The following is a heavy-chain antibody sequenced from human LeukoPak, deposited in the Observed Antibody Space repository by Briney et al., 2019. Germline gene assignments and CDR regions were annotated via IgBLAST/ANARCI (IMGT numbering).Heavy chain of an antibody. Sequence: SETLSLTCAVSGGSISSYYWSWIRQPPGKGLEWIGDIYYSGSTNYNPSLKSRVTISVDTSKNQFSLKLSSVTAADTAVYYCARGSYSGRPSPGAGRYYYYYGMDFWGQGTTVTVSS. J-gene: IGHJ6*02. V-gene: IGHV4-59*01. D-gene: IGHD1-26*01. CDR3: ARGSYSGRPSPGAGRYYYYYGMDF. CDR1: GGSISSYY. CDR2: IYYSGST.